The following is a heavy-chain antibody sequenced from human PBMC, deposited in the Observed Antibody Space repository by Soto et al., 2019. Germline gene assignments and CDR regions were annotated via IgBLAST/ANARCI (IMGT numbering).Heavy chain of an antibody. CDR1: GGSISSSSYY. D-gene: IGHD3-10*01. CDR3: ARRLGSYYGSGIGYYFDY. CDR2: IYYSGST. J-gene: IGHJ4*02. V-gene: IGHV4-39*01. Sequence: QLQLQESGPGLVKPSETLSLTCTVSGGSISSSSYYWGWIRQPPGKGLEWIGSIYYSGSTYYNPSLKSRVTISVDTSKNQFSLKLSSVTAADTAVYYCARRLGSYYGSGIGYYFDYWGQGTLVTVSS.